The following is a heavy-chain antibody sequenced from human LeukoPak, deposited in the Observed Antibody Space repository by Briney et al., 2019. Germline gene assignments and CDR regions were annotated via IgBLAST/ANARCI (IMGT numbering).Heavy chain of an antibody. CDR1: GGSISSYY. CDR3: ARHGPAGYLEVSWYFDY. CDR2: IYYSGST. J-gene: IGHJ4*02. D-gene: IGHD1-26*01. Sequence: KASETLSLTCTVSGGSISSYYWSWIRQPPGKGLEWIGYIYYSGSTNYNPSLKSRVTISVDTSKNQFSLKLSSVTAADTAVYYCARHGPAGYLEVSWYFDYWGQGTLVTVSS. V-gene: IGHV4-59*08.